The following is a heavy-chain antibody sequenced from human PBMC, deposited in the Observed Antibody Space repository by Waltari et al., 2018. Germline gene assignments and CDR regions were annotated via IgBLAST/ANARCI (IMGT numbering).Heavy chain of an antibody. Sequence: QVRLVQSGDEIKEPGASVKVSCKASGYTFTSYGISWLRRAPGQGPEWMGWGSPYDGNTNYAPKVQGRVTMTTDTSTTTAYMELRSLTSDDTAMYYCARGDDILTDYYKGLDYWGQGTLVTVSS. CDR1: GYTFTSYG. J-gene: IGHJ4*02. CDR3: ARGDDILTDYYKGLDY. CDR2: GSPYDGNT. D-gene: IGHD3-9*01. V-gene: IGHV1-18*01.